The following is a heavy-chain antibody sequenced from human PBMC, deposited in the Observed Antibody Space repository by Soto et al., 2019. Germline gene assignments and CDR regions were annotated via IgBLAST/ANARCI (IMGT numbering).Heavy chain of an antibody. CDR1: GFSLSTSGVG. J-gene: IGHJ6*02. CDR3: AHSQGYYYGMDV. V-gene: IGHV2-5*02. CDR2: IYWDDDK. Sequence: QITLKESGPTLVKPTQTLTLTCTFSGFSLSTSGVGVGWIRQPPGKALEWLALIYWDDDKRYSPSLKSRLTIPKHPSKHPVVLTMTNMDPVDTATYYCAHSQGYYYGMDVWGQGTTVTVSS.